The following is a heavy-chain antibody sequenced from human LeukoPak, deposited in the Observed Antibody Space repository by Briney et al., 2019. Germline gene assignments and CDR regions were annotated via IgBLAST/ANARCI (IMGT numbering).Heavy chain of an antibody. CDR1: GYTFTSYG. CDR2: ISAYNGNT. Sequence: GASVKVSCKASGYTFTSYGISWVRQAPGQGLEWMGWISAYNGNTNYAQKLQGRVTMTTDTSTSTAYMELRSLRSDDTAVYYCATHYGVVITSVWENYWGQGTLVTVSS. CDR3: ATHYGVVITSVWENY. J-gene: IGHJ4*02. V-gene: IGHV1-18*01. D-gene: IGHD3-3*01.